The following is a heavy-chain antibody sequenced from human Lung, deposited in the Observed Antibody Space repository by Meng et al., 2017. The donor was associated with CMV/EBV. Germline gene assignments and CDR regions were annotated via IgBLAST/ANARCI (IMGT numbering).Heavy chain of an antibody. CDR1: LSSYA. J-gene: IGHJ5*02. CDR3: ARGPTYYDFWSGYYRWFDP. CDR2: ISYDGSNK. V-gene: IGHV3-30*04. D-gene: IGHD3-3*01. Sequence: LSSYAMHWVRQAPGKGLEWVAVISYDGSNKYYADSVKGRFTISRDNSKNTLYLQMNSLRAEDTAVYYCARGPTYYDFWSGYYRWFDPWGQGTLVTVSS.